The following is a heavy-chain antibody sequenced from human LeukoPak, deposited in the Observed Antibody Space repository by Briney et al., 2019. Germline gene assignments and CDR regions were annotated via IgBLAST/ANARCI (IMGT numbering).Heavy chain of an antibody. Sequence: SETLSLTCTVSGTSISSHYWSWIRQSPGKGLEWIGYIYYSGNTEYNPSLKSRVTIAEDMSRKQFSLTLRSVTAADTAVYYCARGGPLVRGEDWGQGTLVIVSS. CDR2: IYYSGNT. J-gene: IGHJ4*02. CDR1: GTSISSHY. D-gene: IGHD3-10*01. V-gene: IGHV4-59*08. CDR3: ARGGPLVRGED.